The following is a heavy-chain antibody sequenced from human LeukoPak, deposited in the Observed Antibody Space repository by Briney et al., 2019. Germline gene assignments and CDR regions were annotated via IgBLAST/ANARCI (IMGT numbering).Heavy chain of an antibody. CDR3: ARDDPTTGTDY. D-gene: IGHD4-17*01. CDR2: IKQDGSEK. Sequence: GGSLRLSCAASGFTFSSYWMSWVRQAPGKGLEWVANIKQDGSEKYYVDSVKGRFTISRDDAKNSLYLQLNSLRAKDTAVYYCARDDPTTGTDYWGQGTLVTVSS. CDR1: GFTFSSYW. V-gene: IGHV3-7*01. J-gene: IGHJ4*02.